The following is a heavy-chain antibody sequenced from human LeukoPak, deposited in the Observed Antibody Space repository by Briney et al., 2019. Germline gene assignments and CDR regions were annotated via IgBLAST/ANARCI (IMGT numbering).Heavy chain of an antibody. Sequence: PGGSLRLSCAASGFTISSYAMSWDRQAQGKGLEWVAAISGSGGSTYYADSVKGRFTISRDNSTNTLYLQMNSLRAEDTAVYYCAKDHPVAYYYDSSGPDDYWGQGTLVTVSS. CDR1: GFTISSYA. CDR3: AKDHPVAYYYDSSGPDDY. J-gene: IGHJ4*02. CDR2: ISGSGGST. V-gene: IGHV3-23*01. D-gene: IGHD3-22*01.